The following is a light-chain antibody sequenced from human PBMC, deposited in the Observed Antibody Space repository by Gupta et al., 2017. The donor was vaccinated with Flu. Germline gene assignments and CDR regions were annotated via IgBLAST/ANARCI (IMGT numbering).Light chain of an antibody. CDR1: QSVRTY. CDR3: QQHHNWPPIT. CDR2: AAS. Sequence: IVLTQSPATLSLSPGERATPSCRASQSVRTYLAWYQHKPGQAPRLLIYAASNRAPGIPARFSGSGYETDFTLTISSLEPEDFAVYYCQQHHNWPPITFGQGTRLEIK. V-gene: IGKV3-11*01. J-gene: IGKJ5*01.